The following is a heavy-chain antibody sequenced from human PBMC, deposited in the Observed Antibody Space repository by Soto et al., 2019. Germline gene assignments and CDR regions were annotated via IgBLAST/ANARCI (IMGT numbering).Heavy chain of an antibody. Sequence: QVQLVQSGAEVKKPGASVKVSCKASGYTFTGYYMHWVRQAPGQGLEWMGWINPNSGGTNYAQKFQGWVTMTRDTSISTAYMELSRLRSDDTAVYYCARGGANCSGGSCYTNWFDPWGQGTLDPVSS. CDR3: ARGGANCSGGSCYTNWFDP. V-gene: IGHV1-2*04. D-gene: IGHD2-15*01. CDR2: INPNSGGT. J-gene: IGHJ5*02. CDR1: GYTFTGYY.